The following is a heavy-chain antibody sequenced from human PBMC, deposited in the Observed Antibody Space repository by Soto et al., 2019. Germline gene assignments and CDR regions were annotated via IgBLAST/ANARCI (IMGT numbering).Heavy chain of an antibody. J-gene: IGHJ3*02. CDR1: GYTFTSYG. Sequence: ASVKVSCKASGYTFTSYGISWVRQAPGQGLEWMGWISAYNGNTDYAQKLQGRVTMTTDTSTSTAYMELRSLRSDDTAVYYCARVGRIPANDAFDIWGQGTMVTVSS. CDR3: ARVGRIPANDAFDI. CDR2: ISAYNGNT. D-gene: IGHD6-25*01. V-gene: IGHV1-18*01.